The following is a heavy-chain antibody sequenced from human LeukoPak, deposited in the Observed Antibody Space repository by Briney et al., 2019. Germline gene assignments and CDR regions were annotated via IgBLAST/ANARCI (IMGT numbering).Heavy chain of an antibody. D-gene: IGHD3-10*01. J-gene: IGHJ4*02. CDR1: GFTVSSNY. CDR2: MYSGGST. Sequence: GGSLRLSCAASGFTVSSNYMSWVRQAPGKGLEWVSVMYSGGSTYYADSVKGRFTISRDNSMNTLWLQMNSLRVEDTAVYYCAKGSNFYASGSHFDVWGQGTLVTVSS. CDR3: AKGSNFYASGSHFDV. V-gene: IGHV3-53*01.